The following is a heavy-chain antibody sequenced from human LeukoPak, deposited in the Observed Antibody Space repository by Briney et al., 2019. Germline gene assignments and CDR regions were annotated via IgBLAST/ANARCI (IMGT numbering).Heavy chain of an antibody. D-gene: IGHD6-19*01. CDR3: AASSGWYNDAFDI. CDR2: IYTSGST. V-gene: IGHV4-61*02. CDR1: GGSISSSSYY. Sequence: NPSQTLSLTCTVSGGSISSSSYYWSWIRQPAGKGLEWIGRIYTSGSTNYNPSLKSRVTISVDTSKNQFSLKLSSVTAADTAVYYCAASSGWYNDAFDIWGQGTMVTVSS. J-gene: IGHJ3*02.